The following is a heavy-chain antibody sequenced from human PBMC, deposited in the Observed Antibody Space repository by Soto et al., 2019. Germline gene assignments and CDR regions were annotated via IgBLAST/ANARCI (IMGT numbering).Heavy chain of an antibody. J-gene: IGHJ4*02. Sequence: QVQLVQSGAEVKMPGSSVKVSCKASEGTFSNYAITWVRQAPGHGLEWMGGIIPLFGTTNYAQKFQGRVTITADESTSTAYMELISLTSEDTAVYYCARDHSIYGDYAVKGLRDWGQGVLVTVSS. CDR3: ARDHSIYGDYAVKGLRD. V-gene: IGHV1-69*01. CDR1: EGTFSNYA. CDR2: IIPLFGTT. D-gene: IGHD4-17*01.